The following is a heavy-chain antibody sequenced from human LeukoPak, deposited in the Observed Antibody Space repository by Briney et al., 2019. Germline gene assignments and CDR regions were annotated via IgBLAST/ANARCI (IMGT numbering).Heavy chain of an antibody. J-gene: IGHJ4*02. D-gene: IGHD6-19*01. V-gene: IGHV4-34*01. CDR1: GGSFSGYY. Sequence: KPSETLSLTCAVYGGSFSGYYWSWIRQPPGKGLEWIGEINHSGSTNYNPSLKSRVTISVDTSKNQFSLKLSSVTAADTAVYYCARRRQWLVTPFDYWGQGTLVTVSS. CDR3: ARRRQWLVTPFDY. CDR2: INHSGST.